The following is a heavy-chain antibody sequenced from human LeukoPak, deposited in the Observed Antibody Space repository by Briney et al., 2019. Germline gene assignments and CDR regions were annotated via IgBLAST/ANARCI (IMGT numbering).Heavy chain of an antibody. CDR2: IYSAGTT. J-gene: IGHJ4*02. CDR1: GFTVSDNY. D-gene: IGHD5-18*01. Sequence: GGSLRLSCAASGFTVSDNYISWVRQAPGKGLEWVALIYSAGTTHADSVRGRFTISRDKSKNMLYLQMNSLRAEDTAVYFCARAQGGKIQLWDYYFDYWGQGTLVTAFS. V-gene: IGHV3-66*01. CDR3: ARAQGGKIQLWDYYFDY.